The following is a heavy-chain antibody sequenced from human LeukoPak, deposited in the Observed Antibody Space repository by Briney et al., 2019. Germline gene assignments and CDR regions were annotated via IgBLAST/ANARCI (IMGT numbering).Heavy chain of an antibody. D-gene: IGHD2-2*01. V-gene: IGHV4-34*01. Sequence: SETLSLTCAVYGGPFSGYYWSWIRQPPGKGLEWIGEINHSGSTNYNPSLKSRVTISVDTSKNQFSLKLSSVTAADTAVYYCARGSVVPAANYYYYYGMDVWGQGTTVTVSS. J-gene: IGHJ6*02. CDR2: INHSGST. CDR3: ARGSVVPAANYYYYYGMDV. CDR1: GGPFSGYY.